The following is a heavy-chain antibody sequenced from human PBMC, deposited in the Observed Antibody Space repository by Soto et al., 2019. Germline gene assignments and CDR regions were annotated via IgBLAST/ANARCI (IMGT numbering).Heavy chain of an antibody. Sequence: PGGSLRLSCAASGFSVSDNYMSWVRQAPGKGLEWVSVIYSAGSTYYPDSVKGRFTISRDNSKNTLYLQMNSLRAADTAVYYCAIQRRLSALTTGRITFDIRGQGTMVTVSS. J-gene: IGHJ3*02. CDR3: AIQRRLSALTTGRITFDI. D-gene: IGHD4-17*01. V-gene: IGHV3-53*01. CDR1: GFSVSDNY. CDR2: IYSAGST.